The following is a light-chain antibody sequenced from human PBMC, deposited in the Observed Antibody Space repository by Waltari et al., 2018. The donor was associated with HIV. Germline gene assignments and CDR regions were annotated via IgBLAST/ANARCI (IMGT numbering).Light chain of an antibody. J-gene: IGLJ2*01. V-gene: IGLV1-47*01. Sequence: QSVLTQPPSASGTPGQRVTISCSGSSSNIGKNYVYWYQQLPGAAPKLLTYRNNQRPSGVRDRFSGSKSGTSASLASSGLRSEDEADYYCAAWDDSLSVVFGGGTKLTVL. CDR3: AAWDDSLSVV. CDR2: RNN. CDR1: SSNIGKNY.